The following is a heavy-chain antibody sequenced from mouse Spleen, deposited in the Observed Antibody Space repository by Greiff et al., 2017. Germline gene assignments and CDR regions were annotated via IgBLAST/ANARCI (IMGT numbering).Heavy chain of an antibody. CDR2: LSDGGSYT. CDR1: GFTFSSYA. J-gene: IGHJ2*01. CDR3: ARERSLFDY. Sequence: EVKLVESGGGLVKPGGSLKLSCAASGFTFSSYAMSWVRQTPEKRLEWVATLSDGGSYTYYPDNVKGRFTISRDNAKNNLYLQMSHLKSEDTAMYYCARERSLFDYWGQGTTLTVSS. V-gene: IGHV5-4*01.